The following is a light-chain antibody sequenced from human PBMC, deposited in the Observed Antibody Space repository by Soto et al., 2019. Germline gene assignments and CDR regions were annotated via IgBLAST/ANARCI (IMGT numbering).Light chain of an antibody. CDR2: GAS. CDR3: QQYSSFSRT. V-gene: IGKV1-9*01. Sequence: DIQLTQSPSFLSASVGDRVTITCRASQASSYFLAWYPQKPGKAPKLLIYGASTLQSGVPSRFSGSGSGTEFTLTISSLQPEDFATYHCQQYSSFSRTFGQGTKVEIK. CDR1: QASSYF. J-gene: IGKJ1*01.